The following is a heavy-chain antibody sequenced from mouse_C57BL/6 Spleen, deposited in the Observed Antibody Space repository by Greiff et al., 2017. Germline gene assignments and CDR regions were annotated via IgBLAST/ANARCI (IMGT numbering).Heavy chain of an antibody. CDR2: IYPGSGST. Sequence: VQLQQPGAELVKPGASVKMSCKASGYTFTSYWITWVKQRPGQGLEWIGDIYPGSGSTNYHEKFKSKATLTVDTSSSTAYMQISILPSEDSAVYYCARLDYDGTPFDYWGQGTTLTVSS. J-gene: IGHJ2*01. D-gene: IGHD2-4*01. V-gene: IGHV1-55*01. CDR1: GYTFTSYW. CDR3: ARLDYDGTPFDY.